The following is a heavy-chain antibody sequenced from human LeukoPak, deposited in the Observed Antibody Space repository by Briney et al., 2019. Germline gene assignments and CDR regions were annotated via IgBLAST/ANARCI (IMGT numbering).Heavy chain of an antibody. CDR3: ARGMATIDGYYYYMDV. D-gene: IGHD5-24*01. J-gene: IGHJ6*03. CDR2: ISSSSSYI. Sequence: GGSLRLSCAASGFTFSSYSMNWVRQAPGKVLEWVSSISSSSSYIYYADSVKGRFTISRDNAKNSLYLQMNSLRAEDTAVYYCARGMATIDGYYYYMDVWGKGTTVTVSS. V-gene: IGHV3-21*01. CDR1: GFTFSSYS.